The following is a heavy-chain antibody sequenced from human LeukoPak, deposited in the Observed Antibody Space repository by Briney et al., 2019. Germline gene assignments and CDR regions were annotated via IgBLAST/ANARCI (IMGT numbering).Heavy chain of an antibody. CDR2: ISSSSYR. J-gene: IGHJ4*02. CDR3: MSYAGRSDDY. V-gene: IGHV3-21*01. Sequence: GGSLRLSCAASGFTFSRYSMNWVRQAPGKGLGWVSSISSSSYRYYADSVKGRFTIPRDNAKNSLHLQMNSLRAEDTAVYYCMSYAGRSDDYWGQGTLVTVSS. D-gene: IGHD3-16*01. CDR1: GFTFSRYS.